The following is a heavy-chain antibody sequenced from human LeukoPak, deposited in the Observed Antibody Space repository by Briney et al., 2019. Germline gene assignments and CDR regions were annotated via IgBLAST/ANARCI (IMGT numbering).Heavy chain of an antibody. Sequence: SETLSLTXTVSGGSISSYYWSWIRQPPGKGLEWIGYIYYSGSTNYNPSLKSRVTISVDTSKNQFSLKLSSVTAADTAVYYCAGYQLLSSYYYMDVWGKGTTVTVSS. CDR1: GGSISSYY. J-gene: IGHJ6*03. V-gene: IGHV4-59*01. CDR2: IYYSGST. CDR3: AGYQLLSSYYYMDV. D-gene: IGHD2-2*01.